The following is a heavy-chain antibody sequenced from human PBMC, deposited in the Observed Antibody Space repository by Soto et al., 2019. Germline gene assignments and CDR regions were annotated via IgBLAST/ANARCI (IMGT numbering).Heavy chain of an antibody. Sequence: SETLSLTCTVSGDSISSGGYSWSWIRQPPGKGLEWIGYIYHSGSTYYNPSLKSRVTISVDRSKNQFSLKLNSMTAADTAVYYCARDQPNSIFGVVPFDYWGQGTLVTVS. CDR2: IYHSGST. V-gene: IGHV4-30-2*01. CDR1: GDSISSGGYS. CDR3: ARDQPNSIFGVVPFDY. D-gene: IGHD3-3*01. J-gene: IGHJ4*02.